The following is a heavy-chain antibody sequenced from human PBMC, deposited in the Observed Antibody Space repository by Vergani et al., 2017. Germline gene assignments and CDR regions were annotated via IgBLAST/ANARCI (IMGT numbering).Heavy chain of an antibody. CDR3: ARERANWNDSARRGNTYYYYMDV. V-gene: IGHV4-4*07. Sequence: QVQLQESGPGLVKPSETLSLTCTVAGGSISSYYWSWTRQPAGQGLEWSGRIYTSGTTNYNPSLKSRVTMSVDTSKNQFSLKLSYVTAADTAGYYCARERANWNDSARRGNTYYYYMDVWGKGTTVTVSS. D-gene: IGHD1-1*01. J-gene: IGHJ6*03. CDR1: GGSISSYY. CDR2: IYTSGTT.